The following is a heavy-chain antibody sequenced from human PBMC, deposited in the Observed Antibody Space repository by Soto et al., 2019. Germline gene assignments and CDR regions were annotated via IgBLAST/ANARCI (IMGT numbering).Heavy chain of an antibody. Sequence: QIHLVQSGAEVKKPGASVKVSCKGSGYGFTTYGITWVRQAPGQGLEWMAWISALNGNTNYAQKLQGRVTVTRDTSTSTAYMELRSLRSDDTAVYYCARGRYGDYWGQGALVTVSS. CDR3: ARGRYGDY. J-gene: IGHJ4*02. V-gene: IGHV1-18*01. CDR1: GYGFTTYG. CDR2: ISALNGNT. D-gene: IGHD1-1*01.